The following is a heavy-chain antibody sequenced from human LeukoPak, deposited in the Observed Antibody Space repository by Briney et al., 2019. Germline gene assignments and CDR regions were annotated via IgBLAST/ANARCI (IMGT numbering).Heavy chain of an antibody. D-gene: IGHD2-15*01. Sequence: SETLSLTCTVSGGSIRRSTYYWGWIRQPPGKGLEWIGSIYYSGGTYYNPSLKSRVTISVDTSKNQFSLKLSSVTAADTAVYYCAQSLASRTYYYYYYMDVWGKGTTVTVSS. V-gene: IGHV4-39*07. CDR3: AQSLASRTYYYYYYMDV. CDR1: GGSIRRSTYY. CDR2: IYYSGGT. J-gene: IGHJ6*03.